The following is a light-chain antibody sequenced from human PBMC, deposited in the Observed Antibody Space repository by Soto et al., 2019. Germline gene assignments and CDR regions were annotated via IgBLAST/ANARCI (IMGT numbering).Light chain of an antibody. CDR2: KAS. CDR3: HQASSFPLS. Sequence: DIQMTQSPSFVSASVGDRVTITCRASQGISSWLSWYQHKPGTAPTLLVYKASALQDGAPSRFIGSGSGTAFTLTINSMQPEYFETYYWHQASSFPLSCGGGTKVEIK. V-gene: IGKV1-12*01. J-gene: IGKJ4*01. CDR1: QGISSW.